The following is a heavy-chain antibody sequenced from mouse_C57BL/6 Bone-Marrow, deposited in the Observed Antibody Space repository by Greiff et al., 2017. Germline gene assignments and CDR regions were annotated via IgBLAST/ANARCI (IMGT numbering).Heavy chain of an antibody. V-gene: IGHV1-26*01. CDR1: GYTFTDYY. Sequence: EVQLQQSGPELVKPGASVKISCKASGYTFTDYYMNWVKQSHGKSLEWIGDINPNNGGTSYNQKFKGKATLTVDKSSSTAYMELRSLTSEDSAVYYCARSITTVVRFDYWGQGTTLTVSS. CDR3: ARSITTVVRFDY. J-gene: IGHJ2*01. D-gene: IGHD1-1*01. CDR2: INPNNGGT.